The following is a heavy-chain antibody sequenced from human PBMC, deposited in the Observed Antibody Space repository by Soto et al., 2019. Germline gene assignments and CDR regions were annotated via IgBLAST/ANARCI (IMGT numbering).Heavy chain of an antibody. V-gene: IGHV1-69*13. CDR1: GRTFSNYA. Sequence: SVKVSCKASGRTFSNYAINWVRQAPGQGLEWMGGIIPIFGTTNYAQRFQGRVTVTADESTGTAYMELSSLTSDDTAIYYCARDNPTATPNFYYYYYGMDVWGQGTTVTVSS. CDR3: ARDNPTATPNFYYYYYGMDV. D-gene: IGHD7-27*01. J-gene: IGHJ6*02. CDR2: IIPIFGTT.